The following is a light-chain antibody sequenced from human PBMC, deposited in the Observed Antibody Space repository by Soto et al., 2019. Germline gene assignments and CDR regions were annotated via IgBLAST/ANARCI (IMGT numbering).Light chain of an antibody. CDR3: QQSYSTPSIT. CDR2: AAS. CDR1: QSISSY. J-gene: IGKJ5*01. V-gene: IGKV1-39*01. Sequence: DIQMTQSPSSLPASVGDRVTITCRASQSISSYLNWYQQKPGNAPKPLLYAASSLQSGVPSRFSGSGSGTDFTLTISSLQPEDFATYDCQQSYSTPSITFGQGTRLEIK.